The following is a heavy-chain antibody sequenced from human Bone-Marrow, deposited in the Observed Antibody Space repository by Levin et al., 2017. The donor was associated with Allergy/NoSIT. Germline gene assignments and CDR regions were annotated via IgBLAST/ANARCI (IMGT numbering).Heavy chain of an antibody. CDR3: VRRISLIQGVAITYYFDY. CDR2: IYPGDSDI. Sequence: GESLKISCKGSGYTFTNYFIGWVRQMPGKGLEWMGFIYPGDSDIRYSPSFQGQVTISADKSSSTAYLQWSSLKASDNAMYYCVRRISLIQGVAITYYFDYWGQGTLVTVSS. CDR1: GYTFTNYF. J-gene: IGHJ4*02. D-gene: IGHD3-10*01. V-gene: IGHV5-51*01.